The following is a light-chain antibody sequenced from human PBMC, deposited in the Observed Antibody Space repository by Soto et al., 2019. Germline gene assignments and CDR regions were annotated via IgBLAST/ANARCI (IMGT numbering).Light chain of an antibody. V-gene: IGKV1-39*01. Sequence: DIQMTQSPSSLSVSVGDTVTITCRASQRISTFLNWYQQKPGKAPNLLIYAASSLQSGVPSRFSGSGSGTDFTLTISSLQPEDFATYYCQQSYSTPPLNFGGGTKVDIK. CDR2: AAS. CDR1: QRISTF. CDR3: QQSYSTPPLN. J-gene: IGKJ4*01.